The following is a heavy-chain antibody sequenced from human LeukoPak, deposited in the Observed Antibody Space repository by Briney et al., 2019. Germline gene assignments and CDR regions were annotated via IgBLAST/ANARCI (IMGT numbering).Heavy chain of an antibody. CDR2: ISSSGSTI. D-gene: IGHD3-22*01. V-gene: IGHV3-48*03. CDR3: ARDPILKSRADYYDSSGYYPNWFDP. Sequence: GGSLRLSCAASGFTFSSYEMNWVRQAPGKGLEWVSYISSSGSTIYYADSVKGRFTISRDNAMNSLYLQMNSLRAEDTAVYYCARDPILKSRADYYDSSGYYPNWFDPWGQGTLVTVSS. CDR1: GFTFSSYE. J-gene: IGHJ5*02.